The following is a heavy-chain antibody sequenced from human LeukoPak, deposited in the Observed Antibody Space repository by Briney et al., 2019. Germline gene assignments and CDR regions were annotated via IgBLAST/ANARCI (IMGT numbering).Heavy chain of an antibody. CDR3: ARDNSVRDEAWWFNP. Sequence: ASVKVSCKASGYTFTSYGISWVRQAPGQGLEWTGGIIPIFGTANYAQKFQGRVTLTRDMSTSTDYLELSSLRSEDTAVYYCARDNSVRDEAWWFNPWGQGTLVTVSS. CDR2: IIPIFGTA. D-gene: IGHD3-10*01. V-gene: IGHV1-69*05. J-gene: IGHJ5*02. CDR1: GYTFTSYG.